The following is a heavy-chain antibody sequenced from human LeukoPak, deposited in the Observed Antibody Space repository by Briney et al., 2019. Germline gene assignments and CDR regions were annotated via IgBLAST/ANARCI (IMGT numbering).Heavy chain of an antibody. D-gene: IGHD3-22*01. J-gene: IGHJ6*02. V-gene: IGHV1-69*13. CDR2: IIPIFGTA. Sequence: GASVKVSCKASGYTFTSYYMHWVRQAPGQGLEWMGGIIPIFGTANYAQKFQGRVTITADESTSTAYMELSSLRSEDTAVYYCASSLYYYDSSGYDYYYGMDVWGQGTTVTVSS. CDR1: GYTFTSYY. CDR3: ASSLYYYDSSGYDYYYGMDV.